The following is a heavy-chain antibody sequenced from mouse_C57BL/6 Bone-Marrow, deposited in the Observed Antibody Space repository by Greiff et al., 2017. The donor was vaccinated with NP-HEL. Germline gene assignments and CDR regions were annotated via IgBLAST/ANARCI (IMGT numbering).Heavy chain of an antibody. V-gene: IGHV1-64*01. CDR1: GYTFTSYW. Sequence: VQLQQPGAELVKPGASVKLSCKASGYTFTSYWMHWVKQRPGQGLEWIGMIHPNSGSTNYNEKFKSKATLTVDKSSSTAYMQLSSLTSEDSAVYCCARWGYSKRFAYWGQGTLVTVSA. CDR2: IHPNSGST. D-gene: IGHD2-5*01. CDR3: ARWGYSKRFAY. J-gene: IGHJ3*01.